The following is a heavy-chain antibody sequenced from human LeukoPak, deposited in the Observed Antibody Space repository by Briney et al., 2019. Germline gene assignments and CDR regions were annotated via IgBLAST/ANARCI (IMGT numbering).Heavy chain of an antibody. CDR1: GYSISSGYY. D-gene: IGHD3/OR15-3a*01. V-gene: IGHV4-38-2*02. J-gene: IGHJ5*02. CDR3: ARGDFWFDP. Sequence: PSETLSLTCTVSGYSISSGYYWGWIRQPPGKGLEWIGSIYHSGSTYYNPSLKSRVTISVDTSKNQFSLKLSSVTAADTAVYYCARGDFWFDPWGQGTLVTVSS. CDR2: IYHSGST.